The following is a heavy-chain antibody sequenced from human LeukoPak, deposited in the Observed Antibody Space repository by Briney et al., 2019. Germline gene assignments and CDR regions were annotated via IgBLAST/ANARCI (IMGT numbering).Heavy chain of an antibody. CDR3: ARGQKPGSYRYTLFDY. CDR1: GYTFTSYY. J-gene: IGHJ4*02. Sequence: GASVKVSCKASGYTFTSYYMHWVRQATGQGLEWMGWMNPNSGNTGYAQKFQGRVTMTRNTSISTAYMELSSLRSEDTAVYYCARGQKPGSYRYTLFDYWGQGTLVTVSS. V-gene: IGHV1-8*02. CDR2: MNPNSGNT. D-gene: IGHD3-16*02.